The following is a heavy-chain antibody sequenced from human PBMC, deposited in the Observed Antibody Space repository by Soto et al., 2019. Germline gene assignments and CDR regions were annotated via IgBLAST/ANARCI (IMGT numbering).Heavy chain of an antibody. Sequence: EVQLVESGGGLVQPGGSLRLSCAVSGFSFGVYWMSWVRQTPGKGLEWVANIKQDASEKYYVDSVKGRFTISRDNAKNSLYLQMNNLRAEDTAVYYCARASYDLWSGYTGSDYWGQGTLVTVSS. CDR3: ARASYDLWSGYTGSDY. CDR1: GFSFGVYW. V-gene: IGHV3-7*01. J-gene: IGHJ4*02. CDR2: IKQDASEK. D-gene: IGHD3-3*01.